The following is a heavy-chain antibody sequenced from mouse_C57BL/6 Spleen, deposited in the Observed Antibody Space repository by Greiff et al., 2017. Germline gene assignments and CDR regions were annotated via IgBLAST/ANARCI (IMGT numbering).Heavy chain of an antibody. D-gene: IGHD1-1*01. Sequence: QVQLQQPGAELVKPGASVKMSCKASGYTFTSYWITWVKQRPGQGLEWIGDIYPGSGSTNYNEKFKSKATLTVDTSSSTAYMQLSSLTSEDSAVYYCARPNYHGSSYGRAWFAYWGQGTLVTVSA. CDR2: IYPGSGST. V-gene: IGHV1-55*01. CDR1: GYTFTSYW. J-gene: IGHJ3*01. CDR3: ARPNYHGSSYGRAWFAY.